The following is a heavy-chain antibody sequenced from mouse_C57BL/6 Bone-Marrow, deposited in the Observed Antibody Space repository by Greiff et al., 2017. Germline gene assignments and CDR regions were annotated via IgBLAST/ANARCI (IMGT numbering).Heavy chain of an antibody. CDR2: ISNLAYSI. CDR3: ARRGAYYSNYDYAMDY. D-gene: IGHD2-5*01. Sequence: EVQLVESGGGLVQPGGSLKLSCAASGFTFSDYGMAWVRQAPRKGPEWVAFISNLAYSIYYADTVTGRFTISSENAKNTLYLEMSSLRSEDTAMYYCARRGAYYSNYDYAMDYWGQGTSVTVSS. J-gene: IGHJ4*01. V-gene: IGHV5-15*01. CDR1: GFTFSDYG.